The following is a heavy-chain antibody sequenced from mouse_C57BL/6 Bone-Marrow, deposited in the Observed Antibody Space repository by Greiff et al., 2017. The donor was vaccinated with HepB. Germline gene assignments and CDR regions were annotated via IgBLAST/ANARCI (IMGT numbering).Heavy chain of an antibody. J-gene: IGHJ1*03. D-gene: IGHD1-1*01. V-gene: IGHV5-17*01. CDR2: ISSGSSTI. Sequence: DVMLVESGGGLVKPGGSLKLSCAASGFTFSDYGMHWVRQAPEKGLEWVAYISSGSSTIYYADTVKGRFTISRDNAKNTLFLQMTSLRSEDTAMYYCARCYYGSSYWYFDVWGTGTTVTVSS. CDR3: ARCYYGSSYWYFDV. CDR1: GFTFSDYG.